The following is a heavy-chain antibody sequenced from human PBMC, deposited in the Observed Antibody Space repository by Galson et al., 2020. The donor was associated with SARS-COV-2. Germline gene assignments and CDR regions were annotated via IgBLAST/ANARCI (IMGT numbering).Heavy chain of an antibody. D-gene: IGHD6-19*01. V-gene: IGHV3-7*04. CDR1: GFTFSDYW. CDR3: AKDASGWSAH. CDR2: INQDGSEM. Sequence: GGSLRLSCEAYGFTFSDYWMSWLRQAPGKGLEWVANINQDGSEMYFLDSVKGRFTISRDNAKNSLFLQMNSLTAEDTAVYSCAKDASGWSAHWGQGTLVTVAS. J-gene: IGHJ4*02.